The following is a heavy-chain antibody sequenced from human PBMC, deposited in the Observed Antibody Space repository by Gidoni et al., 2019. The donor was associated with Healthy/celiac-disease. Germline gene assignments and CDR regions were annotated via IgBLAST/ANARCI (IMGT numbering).Heavy chain of an antibody. CDR2: IWYDGSNK. Sequence: QVQLVESGGGVVQPGRSLRLSCAASGFTFSSYGRHWVRQAPGKGLEWVAVIWYDGSNKYYADSVKGRFTISRDNSKNTLYLQMNSLRAEDTAVYYCAREGRGYYDSSGYYEFDYWGQGTLVTVSS. J-gene: IGHJ4*02. CDR1: GFTFSSYG. CDR3: AREGRGYYDSSGYYEFDY. D-gene: IGHD3-22*01. V-gene: IGHV3-33*01.